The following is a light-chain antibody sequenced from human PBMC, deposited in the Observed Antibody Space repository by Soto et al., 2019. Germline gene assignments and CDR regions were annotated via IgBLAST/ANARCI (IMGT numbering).Light chain of an antibody. CDR3: QHYNSYSEA. J-gene: IGKJ1*01. Sequence: DIPITQSPSTLSSSVGDRVPLTFRASQTINIWLAWYQQKPGKAPKLLIYKASTLKSGVPSRFSGSGSGTEFTLTISSLQPDDFATYYCQHYNSYSEAFGQGPKVDIK. CDR1: QTINIW. V-gene: IGKV1-5*03. CDR2: KAS.